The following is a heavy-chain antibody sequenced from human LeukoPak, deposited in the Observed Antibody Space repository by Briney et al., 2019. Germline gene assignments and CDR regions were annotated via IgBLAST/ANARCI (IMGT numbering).Heavy chain of an antibody. CDR2: ISMGGTST. CDR3: AKDRRGNYFSASDI. CDR1: GFTFSNYA. V-gene: IGHV3-23*01. J-gene: IGHJ3*02. D-gene: IGHD3-3*01. Sequence: GGSLRLSCAAYGFTFSNYAMIWVRQAPGKGLEWVSGISMGGTSTYYTDSVKGRFTISRDNSRNTLYLQMNSLRVEDTAVYFCAKDRRGNYFSASDIWGQGTKVSVSS.